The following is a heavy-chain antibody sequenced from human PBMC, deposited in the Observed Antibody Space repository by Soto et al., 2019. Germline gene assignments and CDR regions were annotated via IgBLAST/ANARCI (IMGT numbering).Heavy chain of an antibody. J-gene: IGHJ4*02. CDR2: ISYDGGNK. V-gene: IGHV3-30*14. CDR1: GFTLSGYA. CDR3: ARADIVVGVAVTIDY. Sequence: GGSLRLSCAASGFTLSGYAMDWVRQAPGKGLEWVAVISYDGGNKYYADSVKGRFTISRDNSKNTLYLQMNSLRAEGTAVYYSARADIVVGVAVTIDYWGQGTLVTVSP. D-gene: IGHD2-15*01.